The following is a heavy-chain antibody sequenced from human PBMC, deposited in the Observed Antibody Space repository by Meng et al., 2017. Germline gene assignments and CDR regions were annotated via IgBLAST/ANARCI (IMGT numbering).Heavy chain of an antibody. CDR3: ARGSYSFDS. D-gene: IGHD1-26*01. Sequence: QTQLQQSRPGRAKPSSTLLLICAISGGSVSSNSAAWNWIRQSPSRGIEWLGRAYYRSKWYHDYAESVKSRISIDPDTSKNQFSLQLRSVTPEDSAVYYCARGSYSFDSWGQRTLVTVSS. CDR1: GGSVSSNSAA. J-gene: IGHJ4*02. CDR2: AYYRSKWYH. V-gene: IGHV6-1*01.